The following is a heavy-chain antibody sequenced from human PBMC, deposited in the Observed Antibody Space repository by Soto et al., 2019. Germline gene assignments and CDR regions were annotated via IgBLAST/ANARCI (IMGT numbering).Heavy chain of an antibody. V-gene: IGHV4-30-4*01. Sequence: PWETLSLTCSVSGGSISSGDYYWSWIRQPPGKGLEWIGYIFHSGTTYYNPSLKSRVTISIDTSKKQFSLKLRSVTAADTAVYYCARAYYDVLTGYYVRYFDYWGQGNPVTVSS. CDR3: ARAYYDVLTGYYVRYFDY. D-gene: IGHD3-9*01. CDR2: IFHSGTT. J-gene: IGHJ4*02. CDR1: GGSISSGDYY.